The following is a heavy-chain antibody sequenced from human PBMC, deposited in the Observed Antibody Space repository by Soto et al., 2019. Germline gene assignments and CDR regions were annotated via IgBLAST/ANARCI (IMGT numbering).Heavy chain of an antibody. CDR1: GYTFTSYG. CDR2: ISAYNGNT. Sequence: GASVKVSCKASGYTFTSYGISWVRQAPGQGLEWMGWISAYNGNTNYAQKIQGRVTMTTDTSTSTAYMELRSLKSDDTAFYYFARALELPAATVCSGGSCYWPIIDYWGQGTLVTVSS. CDR3: ARALELPAATVCSGGSCYWPIIDY. V-gene: IGHV1-18*01. D-gene: IGHD2-15*01. J-gene: IGHJ4*02.